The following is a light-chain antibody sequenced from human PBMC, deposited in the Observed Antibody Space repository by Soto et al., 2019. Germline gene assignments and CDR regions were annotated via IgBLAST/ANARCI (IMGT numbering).Light chain of an antibody. CDR3: QQSYNVPLT. V-gene: IGKV1-39*01. CDR1: QSISNY. J-gene: IGKJ4*01. Sequence: DIQMTQSPSSLSAPVGDRVTITCRASQSISNYLNWYQQKPGKAPIILIYGASNLQSGVPSRFSGSGSGTDFTLTIGSLQPEDFATYYCQQSYNVPLTSGGGTKVEIK. CDR2: GAS.